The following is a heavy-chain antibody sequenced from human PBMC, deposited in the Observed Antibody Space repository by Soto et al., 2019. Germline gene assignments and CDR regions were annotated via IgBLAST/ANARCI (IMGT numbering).Heavy chain of an antibody. Sequence: GGSLRLSCAASGFTFSSYAMSWVRQAPGKGLEWVSAISGSGGSTYYADSVKGRFTISRDNSKNTLYLQMNSLRAEDTAVYYCALFLIAAAGTSPAEYFQHWGQGTLVTVSS. D-gene: IGHD6-13*01. CDR1: GFTFSSYA. CDR2: ISGSGGST. CDR3: ALFLIAAAGTSPAEYFQH. V-gene: IGHV3-23*01. J-gene: IGHJ1*01.